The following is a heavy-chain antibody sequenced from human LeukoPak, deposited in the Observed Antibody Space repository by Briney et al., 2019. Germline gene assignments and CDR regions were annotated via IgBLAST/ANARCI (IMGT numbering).Heavy chain of an antibody. D-gene: IGHD6-19*01. CDR3: ARDRQGSSGWGTLYYYYMDV. V-gene: IGHV4-61*02. J-gene: IGHJ6*03. CDR1: GDSISSGSYF. Sequence: SETLSLTCTVSGDSISSGSYFWTWIRQPAGKGLEWIGRMYISGSTSYNPSLKSRVTMSLDTSKNQFSLKLTSVTAADTAVYYCARDRQGSSGWGTLYYYYMDVWGKGTTVTVSS. CDR2: MYISGST.